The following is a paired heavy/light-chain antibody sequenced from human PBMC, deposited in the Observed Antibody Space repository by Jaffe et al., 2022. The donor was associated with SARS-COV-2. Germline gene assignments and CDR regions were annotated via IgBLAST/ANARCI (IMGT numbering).Light chain of an antibody. V-gene: IGKV3-20*01. CDR3: QQYGSPRA. Sequence: EIVLTQSPGTLSLSPGERATLSCRASQSVGSSSLAWYQQKPGQAPRLLIYGASSRATGIPDRFSGSGSGTDFTLTISRLEPEDFAVYYCQQYGSPRAFGQGTKVEMK. J-gene: IGKJ1*01. CDR2: GAS. CDR1: QSVGSSS.
Heavy chain of an antibody. D-gene: IGHD3-10*01. Sequence: QVQLVESGGGVVQPGRSLRLSCAASGFTFSSYAIHWVRQAPGKGLEWVAVVSYDGSNKYYTDSVKGRFTISRENSKNTLYLQMNSLRAEDTAVYYCAKDRHPYGSGNYPLDYWGQGTLVTVSS. CDR3: AKDRHPYGSGNYPLDY. J-gene: IGHJ4*02. V-gene: IGHV3-30*18. CDR1: GFTFSSYA. CDR2: VSYDGSNK.